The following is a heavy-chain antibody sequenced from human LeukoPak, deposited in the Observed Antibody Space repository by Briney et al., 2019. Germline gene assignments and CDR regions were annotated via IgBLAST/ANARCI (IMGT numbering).Heavy chain of an antibody. CDR1: GFTFSSYA. Sequence: PGGSLRLSCAASGFTFSSYAMHWVRQAPGKGLEWVAVISYDGSNKYYADSVKGRFTISRDNSKNTLYLQMNSLRAEDTAVYYCARGFYGSGSLGPYYFDYWGQGTLVTVSS. CDR2: ISYDGSNK. CDR3: ARGFYGSGSLGPYYFDY. D-gene: IGHD3-10*01. V-gene: IGHV3-30-3*01. J-gene: IGHJ4*02.